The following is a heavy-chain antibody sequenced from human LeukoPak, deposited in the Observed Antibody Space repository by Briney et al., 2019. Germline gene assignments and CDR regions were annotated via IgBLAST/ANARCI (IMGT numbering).Heavy chain of an antibody. Sequence: ASVKVSCKASGYTFTGYYIHWVRQAPGQGLEWMGWINPNSGGTNYAQKFQGRVTMTRDTSISTAYMELSRLRSDDTAVYYCARDRVYYGGNSYDFDYWGQGTLVTVSS. J-gene: IGHJ4*02. D-gene: IGHD4-23*01. CDR3: ARDRVYYGGNSYDFDY. CDR2: INPNSGGT. V-gene: IGHV1-2*02. CDR1: GYTFTGYY.